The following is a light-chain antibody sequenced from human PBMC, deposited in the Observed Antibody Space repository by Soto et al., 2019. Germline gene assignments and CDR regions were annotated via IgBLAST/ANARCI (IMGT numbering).Light chain of an antibody. V-gene: IGLV1-40*01. J-gene: IGLJ1*01. CDR3: QSYDSSLSGLYV. Sequence: QSVLTQPPSVSGAPGQRVTISCTGSNSNIGAGYDVHWYQQLPGTAPKLLIYGNTIRPSGVPDRFSGSKSGTSASLAIAGLQAEDEGDYYCQSYDSSLSGLYVFGTGTKLTVL. CDR1: NSNIGAGYD. CDR2: GNT.